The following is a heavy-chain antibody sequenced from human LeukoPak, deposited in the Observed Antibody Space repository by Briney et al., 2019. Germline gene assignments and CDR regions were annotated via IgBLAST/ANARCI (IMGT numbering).Heavy chain of an antibody. CDR2: INHSGST. Sequence: SETLSLTCAVYGGSFSGYYWSWIRQPPGKGLEWIGEINHSGSTNYNPSLKSRVTISVDTSKNQFSLKLSSVTAAGTAVYYCKYYDSSGLSYGMDVWGQGTTVTVSS. CDR1: GGSFSGYY. J-gene: IGHJ6*02. V-gene: IGHV4-34*01. D-gene: IGHD3-22*01. CDR3: KYYDSSGLSYGMDV.